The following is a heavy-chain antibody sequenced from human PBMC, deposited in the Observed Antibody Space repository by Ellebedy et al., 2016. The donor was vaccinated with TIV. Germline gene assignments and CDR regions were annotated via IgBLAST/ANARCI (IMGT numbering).Heavy chain of an antibody. Sequence: AASVQVSCKTSGDTFNIYAINWVRQAPGQGLEWMGIINPSGGSTSYAQKFQDRVTMTRDTSTSTVYMELSSLRSEDTAVYYCARDSLPFCGGDCYSNYWGQGTLVTVSS. CDR3: ARDSLPFCGGDCYSNY. J-gene: IGHJ4*02. CDR2: INPSGGST. CDR1: GDTFNIYA. D-gene: IGHD2-21*02. V-gene: IGHV1-46*02.